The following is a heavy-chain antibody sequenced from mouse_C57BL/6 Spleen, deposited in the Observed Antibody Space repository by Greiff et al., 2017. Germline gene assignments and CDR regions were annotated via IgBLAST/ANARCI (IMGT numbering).Heavy chain of an antibody. CDR2: ISSGSSTL. V-gene: IGHV5-17*01. CDR3: ARSEKLLSYYYDY. J-gene: IGHJ2*01. CDR1: GFTFSDYG. Sequence: EVQVVASGGGLVKPGGSLKLSCAASGFTFSDYGMHWVRQAPEKGLEWVAYISSGSSTLYYADTVKGRFTISRDNAKNTLFLQMTNLRSEDTAMYYCARSEKLLSYYYDYWGQGTTLTVSS. D-gene: IGHD2-1*01.